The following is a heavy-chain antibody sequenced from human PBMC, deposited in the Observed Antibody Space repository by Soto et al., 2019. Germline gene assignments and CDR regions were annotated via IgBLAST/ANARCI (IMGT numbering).Heavy chain of an antibody. CDR2: IDWDDDK. CDR1: GFSLSTSGMC. J-gene: IGHJ4*02. V-gene: IGHV2-70*11. D-gene: IGHD3-22*01. Sequence: GSGPTLVNPTHTLTLTCTFSGFSLSTSGMCVSWIRQPPGKALEWLARIDWDDDKYYSTSLKTRLTISKDTSKNQVVLTMTNMDPVDTATYYCARICHYFHGSAYSDYWGQGTLVTVSS. CDR3: ARICHYFHGSAYSDY.